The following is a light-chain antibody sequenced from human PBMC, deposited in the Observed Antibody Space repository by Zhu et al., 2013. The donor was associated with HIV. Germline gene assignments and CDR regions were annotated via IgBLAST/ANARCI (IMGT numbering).Light chain of an antibody. CDR3: QQYGSSPRT. V-gene: IGKV3-20*01. CDR1: QSVSNF. Sequence: ETVLTQSPAILSLSPGERVTVSCRASQSVSNFLAWYQQKPGQAPRLLIYGASSRATGIPDRFSGSGSGTDFTLTIGRLEPEDFAVYYCQQYGSSPRTFGQGTKVEIK. CDR2: GAS. J-gene: IGKJ1*01.